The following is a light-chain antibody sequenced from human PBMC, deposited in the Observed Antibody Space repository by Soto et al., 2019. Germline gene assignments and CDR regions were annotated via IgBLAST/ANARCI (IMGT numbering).Light chain of an antibody. CDR2: AAS. CDR1: QSISSY. CDR3: QQSYSTPQT. V-gene: IGKV1-39*01. Sequence: DIQMTQSPSSLSASVGDRVTITCRASQSISSYLNWYKQKPGKAPKLLIYAASSLQSGVPSRFSGSGSGTDFTLTISSLQPEDFATYYCQQSYSTPQTCGQGTKLEIK. J-gene: IGKJ2*01.